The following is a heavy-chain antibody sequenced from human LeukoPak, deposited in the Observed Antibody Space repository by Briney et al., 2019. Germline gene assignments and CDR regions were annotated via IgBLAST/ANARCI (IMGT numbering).Heavy chain of an antibody. Sequence: SQTLSLTCTVSGGSISSGGYYWSWIRQHPGKGLEWIGYIYYSGSTYYNPSLKSRVTISVDTSKNQFSLKLSSVTAADTAVYYCARVSPGGVTATYWGQGTLVTVSP. J-gene: IGHJ4*02. CDR1: GGSISSGGYY. CDR2: IYYSGST. D-gene: IGHD2-21*02. V-gene: IGHV4-31*03. CDR3: ARVSPGGVTATY.